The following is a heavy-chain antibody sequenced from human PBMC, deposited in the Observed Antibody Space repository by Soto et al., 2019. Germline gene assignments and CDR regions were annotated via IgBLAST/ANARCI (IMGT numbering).Heavy chain of an antibody. Sequence: PGGSLRLSCAASGLTVSSNYMIWVRRAPGKGLEWVSVIYSGGSTYYADSVKGRFTISRDNSKNTLYLQMNSLRAEDTAVYYCARAGLVSGSYLGYAFDIWGQGTMVTVSS. CDR1: GLTVSSNY. CDR2: IYSGGST. J-gene: IGHJ3*02. V-gene: IGHV3-53*01. D-gene: IGHD1-26*01. CDR3: ARAGLVSGSYLGYAFDI.